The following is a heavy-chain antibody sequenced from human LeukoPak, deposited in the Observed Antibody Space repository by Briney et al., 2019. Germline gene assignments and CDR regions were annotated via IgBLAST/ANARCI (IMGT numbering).Heavy chain of an antibody. Sequence: PGGSLRLSCAASGFTFSGYWMHWVRQAPGKGLVWVSRISTDGSSTNYADSVKGRFTISRDNAKNTLYLQMNSLRAEDTAVYYCARLRRTSDSSGYYYYYDYWGQGTLVTVSS. D-gene: IGHD3-22*01. CDR1: GFTFSGYW. CDR3: ARLRRTSDSSGYYYYYDY. CDR2: ISTDGSST. V-gene: IGHV3-74*01. J-gene: IGHJ4*02.